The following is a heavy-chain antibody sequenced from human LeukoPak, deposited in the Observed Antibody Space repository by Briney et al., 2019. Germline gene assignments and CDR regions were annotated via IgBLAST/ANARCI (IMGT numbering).Heavy chain of an antibody. CDR1: GATFSPSA. Sequence: GASVKASCKTSGATFSPSAFSWVRQAPGQGLEWVGGIIPLFGSPNYAPKSQGRVTLTADESAAPIYMDLNRLGSDDPALYYCARDDEVILATTWWGEGTLMT. CDR3: ARDDEVILATTW. CDR2: IIPLFGSP. V-gene: IGHV1-69*13. J-gene: IGHJ4*02. D-gene: IGHD2-15*01.